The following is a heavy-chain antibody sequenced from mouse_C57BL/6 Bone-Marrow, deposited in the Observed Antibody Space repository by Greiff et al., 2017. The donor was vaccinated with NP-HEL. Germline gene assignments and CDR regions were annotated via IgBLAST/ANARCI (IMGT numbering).Heavy chain of an antibody. V-gene: IGHV5-6*01. CDR3: ARQLGRGRDWYFDV. D-gene: IGHD4-1*01. CDR1: GFTFSSYG. Sequence: EVKLVESGGDLVKPGGSLKLSCAASGFTFSSYGMSWVRQTPDKRLEWVATISSGGSYTYYPDTVKGRFTISRDNAKNTLYLQMSSLKSEDTAMYYCARQLGRGRDWYFDVWGTGTTVTVSS. CDR2: ISSGGSYT. J-gene: IGHJ1*03.